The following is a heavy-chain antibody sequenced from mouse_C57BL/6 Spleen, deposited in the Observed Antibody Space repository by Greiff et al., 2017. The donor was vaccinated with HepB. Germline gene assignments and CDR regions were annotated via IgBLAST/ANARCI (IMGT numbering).Heavy chain of an antibody. J-gene: IGHJ3*01. V-gene: IGHV1-19*01. CDR2: INPYNGGT. CDR1: GYTFTDYY. CDR3: ASLSLYYGNPGWFAY. D-gene: IGHD2-1*01. Sequence: VQLQQSGPVLVKPGASVKMSCKASGYTFTDYYMNWVKQSHGKSLEWIGVINPYNGGTSYNQKFKGKATLTVDKSSSTAYMELNSLTSEDSAVYYCASLSLYYGNPGWFAYWGQGTLVTVSA.